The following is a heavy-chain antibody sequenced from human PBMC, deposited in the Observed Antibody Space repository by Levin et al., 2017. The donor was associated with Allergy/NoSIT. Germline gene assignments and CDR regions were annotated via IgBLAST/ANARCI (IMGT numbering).Heavy chain of an antibody. CDR2: INPNSGGT. J-gene: IGHJ6*02. CDR3: ARVSSGWDHWYYGMDV. Sequence: GASVKVSCKASGYTFTGYYMHWVRQAPGQGLEWMGWINPNSGGTNYAQKFQGRVTMTRDTSISTAYMELSRLRSDDTAVYYCARVSSGWDHWYYGMDVWGQGTTVTVSS. D-gene: IGHD6-19*01. CDR1: GYTFTGYY. V-gene: IGHV1-2*02.